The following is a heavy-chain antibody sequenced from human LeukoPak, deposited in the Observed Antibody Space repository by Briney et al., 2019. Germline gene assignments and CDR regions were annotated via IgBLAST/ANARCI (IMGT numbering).Heavy chain of an antibody. CDR3: ARGDYNDGAGYLDH. CDR1: GGSIFSGDYY. J-gene: IGHJ5*02. CDR2: IYYNGIT. Sequence: SETLSLTCTVSGGSIFSGDYYWNWIRQPPGKGLEWIGYIYYNGITYYNPSLESRVTVSVDTSKNQFSLKLSSVTAADTAVYYCARGDYNDGAGYLDHWGQGTLVPVSS. D-gene: IGHD3-22*01. V-gene: IGHV4-30-4*01.